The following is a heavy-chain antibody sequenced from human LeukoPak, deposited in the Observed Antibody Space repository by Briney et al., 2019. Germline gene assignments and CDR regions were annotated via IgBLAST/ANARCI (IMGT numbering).Heavy chain of an antibody. CDR1: GGSISSTHW. D-gene: IGHD6-19*01. V-gene: IGHV4-4*02. J-gene: IGHJ3*02. CDR2: IFHSGTT. Sequence: SGTLSLTCAVSGGSISSTHWWNWVRQPPGKGLEWIGEIFHSGTTNYNPSLKSRVTISIDKSKNQFSLKLRSVTAADRAVYYCARDQWLLRGGDHDAFDIWGQGTMVTVSS. CDR3: ARDQWLLRGGDHDAFDI.